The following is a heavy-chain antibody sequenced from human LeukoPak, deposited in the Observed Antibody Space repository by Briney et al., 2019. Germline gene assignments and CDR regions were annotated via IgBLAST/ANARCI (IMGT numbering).Heavy chain of an antibody. V-gene: IGHV1-69*05. Sequence: SVKVSCKASGGTFSSYAISWVRQAPGQGLEWMGGIIPIFGTANYAQKFQGRVTITTDESTSTAYMELSSLRSEDTAVYYCARTLTPPESYYYYMDVWGKGTTVTVSS. CDR1: GGTFSSYA. CDR3: ARTLTPPESYYYYMDV. J-gene: IGHJ6*03. CDR2: IIPIFGTA.